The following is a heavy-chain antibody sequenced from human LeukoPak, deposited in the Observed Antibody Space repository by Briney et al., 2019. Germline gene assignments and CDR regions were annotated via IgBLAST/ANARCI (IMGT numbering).Heavy chain of an antibody. CDR2: INPNSGGT. CDR3: ARGPIGGYDYFSRYYYYMDV. CDR1: GYTSTGYY. Sequence: ASVTVPCKASGYTSTGYYMHWVRQAPGQGLEWMGWINPNSGGTNYAQKFQGRVTMTRDTSISTAYMELSRLRSDDTAVYYCARGPIGGYDYFSRYYYYMDVWGKGTTVTVSS. V-gene: IGHV1-2*02. J-gene: IGHJ6*03. D-gene: IGHD5-12*01.